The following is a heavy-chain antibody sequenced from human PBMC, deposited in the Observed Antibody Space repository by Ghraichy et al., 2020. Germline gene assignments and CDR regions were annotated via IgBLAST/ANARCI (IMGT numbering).Heavy chain of an antibody. D-gene: IGHD1-14*01. CDR2: IRYDGSNK. Sequence: GGSLRLSCAASGFTFSSYGMHWVRQAPGKGLEWVAFIRYDGSNKYYADSVKGRFTISRDNSKNTLYLQMNSLRAEDTAVYYCVRGPEYYYYGMDVWGQGTTVTVSS. J-gene: IGHJ6*02. V-gene: IGHV3-30*02. CDR1: GFTFSSYG. CDR3: VRGPEYYYYGMDV.